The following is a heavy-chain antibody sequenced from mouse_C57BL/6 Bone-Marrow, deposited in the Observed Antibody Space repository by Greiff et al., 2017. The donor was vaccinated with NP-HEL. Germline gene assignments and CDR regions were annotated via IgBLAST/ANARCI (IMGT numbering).Heavy chain of an antibody. D-gene: IGHD1-1*01. CDR2: ISSGSSTI. Sequence: EVMLVESGGGLVKPGGSLKLSCAASGFTFSDYGMHWVRQAPEKGLEWVAYISSGSSTIYYADTVKGRFTISRDNAKNTLFMQMTSLRSEDTAMYYCARTIDYGSSYEYFDVWGTGTTVTVSS. CDR1: GFTFSDYG. CDR3: ARTIDYGSSYEYFDV. V-gene: IGHV5-17*01. J-gene: IGHJ1*03.